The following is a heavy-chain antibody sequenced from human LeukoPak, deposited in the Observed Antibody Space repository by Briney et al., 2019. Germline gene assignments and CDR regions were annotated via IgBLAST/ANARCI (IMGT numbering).Heavy chain of an antibody. D-gene: IGHD3-3*01. CDR2: IWYDGSNK. J-gene: IGHJ6*02. CDR1: GFTFSSYA. CDR3: AREGPLGYYDFWSGATPYSYGMDV. Sequence: GGSLRLSCAASGFTFSSYAMHWVRQAPGKGLEWVAVIWYDGSNKYYADSVKGRFTISRDNSKNTLYLQMNRLRAEDTAVYYCAREGPLGYYDFWSGATPYSYGMDVWGQGTTVTVSS. V-gene: IGHV3-33*08.